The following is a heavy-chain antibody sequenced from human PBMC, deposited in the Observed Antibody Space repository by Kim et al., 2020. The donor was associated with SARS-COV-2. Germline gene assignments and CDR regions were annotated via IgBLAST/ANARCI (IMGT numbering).Heavy chain of an antibody. D-gene: IGHD3-22*01. J-gene: IGHJ3*02. Sequence: YADSVKGRFTISRDNSKNTLYLQMNSLRAEDTAVYYCARDLSDYDDAFDIWGQGTMVTVSS. CDR3: ARDLSDYDDAFDI. V-gene: IGHV3-33*01.